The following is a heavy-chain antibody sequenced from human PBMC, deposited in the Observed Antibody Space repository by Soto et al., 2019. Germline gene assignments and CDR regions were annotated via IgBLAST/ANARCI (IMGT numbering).Heavy chain of an antibody. CDR1: GGSISSSSYY. CDR2: IYYSGST. CDR3: ARHPSGGWLYYFDY. V-gene: IGHV4-39*01. Sequence: PSETLSLTCTVSGGSISSSSYYWGWIRQPPGKGLEWIGSIYYSGSTYYNPSLKSRVTISVDTSKNQFSLKLSSVTAADTAVYYCARHPSGGWLYYFDYWGQGTLVTVSS. J-gene: IGHJ4*02. D-gene: IGHD2-15*01.